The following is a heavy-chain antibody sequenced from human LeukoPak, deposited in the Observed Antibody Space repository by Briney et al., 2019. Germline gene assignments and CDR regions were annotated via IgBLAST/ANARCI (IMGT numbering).Heavy chain of an antibody. D-gene: IGHD6-13*01. Sequence: SETLSLTCTVSGGSISSYYWSWIRQPAGKGLEWIGRIYTSGSTNYNPSLKSRVTMSVDTSKNQFSLKLSSVTPADTAVYYGAGRAGYSSSLDYWGQETLVTVSS. CDR2: IYTSGST. CDR3: AGRAGYSSSLDY. CDR1: GGSISSYY. V-gene: IGHV4-4*07. J-gene: IGHJ4*02.